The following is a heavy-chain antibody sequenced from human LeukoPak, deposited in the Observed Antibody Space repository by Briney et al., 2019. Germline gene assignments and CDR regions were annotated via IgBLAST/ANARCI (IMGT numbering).Heavy chain of an antibody. CDR3: ARGARISSSWYSSV. D-gene: IGHD2-2*01. Sequence: ASVKVSCKTSGYTFSNYGVSWVRQAPGQGLEWMGWISAYNNNTNYAQKFQGRLTMTTDTSTSTAHMELRSLRSDDTAVYYCARGARISSSWYSSVWGQGTLITVS. J-gene: IGHJ4*02. CDR1: GYTFSNYG. CDR2: ISAYNNNT. V-gene: IGHV1-18*01.